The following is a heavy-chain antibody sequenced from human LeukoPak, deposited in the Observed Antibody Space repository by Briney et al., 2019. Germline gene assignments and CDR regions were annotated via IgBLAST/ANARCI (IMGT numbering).Heavy chain of an antibody. J-gene: IGHJ6*04. D-gene: IGHD3-10*02. V-gene: IGHV3-30*04. Sequence: GGSLRLSCAASGFTFSSYAMHWVRQAPGKGLEGGAVISYDGSNKYYADSVKGRFTIPRDNSKNTLYLQMNSLRAEDTAVYYCAELGITMIGGVWGKGTTVTISS. CDR1: GFTFSSYA. CDR3: AELGITMIGGV. CDR2: ISYDGSNK.